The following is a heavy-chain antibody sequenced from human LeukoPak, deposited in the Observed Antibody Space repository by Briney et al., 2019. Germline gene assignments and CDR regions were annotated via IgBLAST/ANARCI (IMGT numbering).Heavy chain of an antibody. CDR3: ARVDYYDSSGYYTPNWFDP. D-gene: IGHD3-22*01. CDR1: GFTFSSYS. J-gene: IGHJ5*02. V-gene: IGHV3-21*01. CDR2: ISSSSSYI. Sequence: GGSLRLSCAASGFTFSSYSMNWVRQAPGKGLEWVSSISSSSSYIYYADSVKGRFTISRDNAKNSLYLQMSSLRAEDTAVYYCARVDYYDSSGYYTPNWFDPWGQGTLVTVSS.